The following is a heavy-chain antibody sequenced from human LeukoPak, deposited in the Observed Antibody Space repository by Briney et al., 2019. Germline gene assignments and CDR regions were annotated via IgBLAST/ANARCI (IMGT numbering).Heavy chain of an antibody. CDR3: VKDLGRYRNNCFDY. J-gene: IGHJ4*02. CDR2: ISGSGGGT. CDR1: GFTSSSYA. Sequence: PGGSLRLSCAASGFTSSSYAMSWVRQAPEKGLEWVSTISGSGGGTYYADSVKGRFTISRDDSKNTLYLQMNSLRAEDTAVYYCVKDLGRYRNNCFDYWGQGTLVTVSS. D-gene: IGHD1-26*01. V-gene: IGHV3-23*01.